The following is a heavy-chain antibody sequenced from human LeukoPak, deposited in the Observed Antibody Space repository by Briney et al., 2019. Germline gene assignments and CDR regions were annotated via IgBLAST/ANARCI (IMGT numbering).Heavy chain of an antibody. V-gene: IGHV3-74*01. D-gene: IGHD5-18*01. J-gene: IGHJ4*02. CDR1: GFTFSSYW. CDR2: INSDGSST. Sequence: PGGSLRLSCAASGFTFSSYWMHWVRQAPGKGLVWVSRINSDGSSTSYADSVKGRFTISRDNAKNTLYLQMSRLRAEDTAVYYCARETYDTATPRLLNYWGQGTLVTVSS. CDR3: ARETYDTATPRLLNY.